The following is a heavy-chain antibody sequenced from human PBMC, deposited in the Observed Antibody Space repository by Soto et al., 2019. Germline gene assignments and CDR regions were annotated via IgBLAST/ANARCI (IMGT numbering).Heavy chain of an antibody. D-gene: IGHD6-19*01. J-gene: IGHJ4*02. CDR1: GASISGYH. CDR3: ARDPRDSSGWYQGFDY. Sequence: PSETLSLTCTVSGASISGYHWGWIRQPPGKGLEWIGYMSYSGSTNYSPSLKSRVTISVDTSKNQFSLKLSSVTAADTAVYYCARDPRDSSGWYQGFDYWGQGTLVTVS. V-gene: IGHV4-59*12. CDR2: MSYSGST.